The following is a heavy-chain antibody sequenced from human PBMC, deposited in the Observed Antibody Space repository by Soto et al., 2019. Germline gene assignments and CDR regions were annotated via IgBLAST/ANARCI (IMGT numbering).Heavy chain of an antibody. CDR1: GFTFTSSA. J-gene: IGHJ4*02. Sequence: SVKVSCKASGFTFTSSAVQWVRQARGQRLEWIGWIVVGSGNTNYAQKFQERVTITRDMSTSTAYMELSSLRSEDTAVYYCAAGLNLWIVPAGCFDYWGQGTLVTVSS. D-gene: IGHD2-2*01. V-gene: IGHV1-58*01. CDR2: IVVGSGNT. CDR3: AAGLNLWIVPAGCFDY.